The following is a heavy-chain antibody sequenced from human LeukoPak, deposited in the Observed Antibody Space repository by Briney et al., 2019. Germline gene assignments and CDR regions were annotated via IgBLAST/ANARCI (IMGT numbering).Heavy chain of an antibody. CDR1: GFTFSDYY. D-gene: IGHD1-26*01. CDR2: ISSSGSTI. Sequence: GGSLRLSCAASGFTFSDYYMSWIRQAPGKGLEWVSYISSSGSTIYYADSVRGRFTLSRDNAKNSLYLQMNSLRAEDTAVYYCARTGGSYPYYFEYWGQGTLVTVSS. J-gene: IGHJ4*02. V-gene: IGHV3-11*04. CDR3: ARTGGSYPYYFEY.